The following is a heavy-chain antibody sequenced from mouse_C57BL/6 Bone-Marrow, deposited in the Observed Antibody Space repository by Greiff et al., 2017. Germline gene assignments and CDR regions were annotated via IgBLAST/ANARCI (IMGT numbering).Heavy chain of an antibody. J-gene: IGHJ2*01. D-gene: IGHD2-4*01. CDR2: IDPSDSDT. Sequence: QVQLQQPGAELVRPGSSVKLSCKASGYTFTSYWMHWVKQRPIQGLEGIGNIDPSDSDTHYNQKFKDKATLTVDKSSSTAYMQLLSLTSEDYAVDYYARHCDYYDYDFYDWGKGTTLTVSS. CDR3: ARHCDYYDYDFYD. CDR1: GYTFTSYW. V-gene: IGHV1-52*01.